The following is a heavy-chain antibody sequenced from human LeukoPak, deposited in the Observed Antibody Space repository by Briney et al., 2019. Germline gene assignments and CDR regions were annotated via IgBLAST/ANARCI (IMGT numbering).Heavy chain of an antibody. D-gene: IGHD5-24*01. CDR2: ISAYNGNT. CDR3: ARDVVGVDLMRNDAFVI. CDR1: GYTFTSYG. J-gene: IGHJ3*02. V-gene: IGHV1-18*01. Sequence: GASVKVSCKASGYTFTSYGISWMRQAPGQGLEWMGCISAYNGNTNYAQKLQGRVTMTTDTSTSTAYMELRSLRSDDTAVYYCARDVVGVDLMRNDAFVIWGQRTMVTVSS.